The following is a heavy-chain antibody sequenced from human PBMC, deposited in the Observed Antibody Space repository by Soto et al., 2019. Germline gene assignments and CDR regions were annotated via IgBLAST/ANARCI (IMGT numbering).Heavy chain of an antibody. J-gene: IGHJ4*02. Sequence: QVQLVQSGAEVKKPGASVKVSCKASGYTFTSYYMHWVRQAPGQGLEWMGITNPSGGSTSYAQKFQGRVTMTRDTSTSTVYMELSSLRSEDTAVYYCARDVVDIVATREYYFDYWGQGTLVTVSS. D-gene: IGHD5-12*01. CDR2: TNPSGGST. CDR1: GYTFTSYY. CDR3: ARDVVDIVATREYYFDY. V-gene: IGHV1-46*03.